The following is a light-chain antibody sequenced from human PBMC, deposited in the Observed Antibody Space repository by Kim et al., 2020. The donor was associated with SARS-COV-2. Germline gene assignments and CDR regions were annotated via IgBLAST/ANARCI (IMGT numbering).Light chain of an antibody. V-gene: IGLV1-44*01. Sequence: QRVTISCSGSSSNIGNNAVNWYQQLPGTAPKLLIYSNHQRPSGVPDRFSGSKSGTSASLAISGLQSEDEADYYCAGWDDSLNGRVFGGGTKVTVL. J-gene: IGLJ3*02. CDR1: SSNIGNNA. CDR2: SNH. CDR3: AGWDDSLNGRV.